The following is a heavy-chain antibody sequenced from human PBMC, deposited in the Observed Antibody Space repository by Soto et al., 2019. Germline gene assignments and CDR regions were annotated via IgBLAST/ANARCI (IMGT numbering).Heavy chain of an antibody. D-gene: IGHD3-22*01. J-gene: IGHJ4*02. Sequence: SETLSLTCTASGGSISSFYWSWIRQPPGKGLEWIGYVYDSGSTDYNPSLLSRVTISIDTSKNQFSLRLTSVTAADTAVYYCATASSSGSSGELDYWGQGTLVTVSS. CDR2: VYDSGST. CDR1: GGSISSFY. CDR3: ATASSSGSSGELDY. V-gene: IGHV4-59*01.